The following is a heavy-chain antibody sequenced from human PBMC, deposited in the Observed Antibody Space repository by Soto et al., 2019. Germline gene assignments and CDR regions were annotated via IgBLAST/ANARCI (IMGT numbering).Heavy chain of an antibody. D-gene: IGHD4-17*01. CDR2: VYYSGTT. Sequence: SETLSLTCSVSGGSVSNKTYYWSWIRQPPGERLEWIGYVYYSGTTNYNPSLKSRVTISVDLSKNQFSLRLSSVTTADTALYYCARTTAVPNTLRSRYFFDYWGQGTLVTVSS. CDR3: ARTTAVPNTLRSRYFFDY. V-gene: IGHV4-61*01. J-gene: IGHJ4*02. CDR1: GGSVSNKTYY.